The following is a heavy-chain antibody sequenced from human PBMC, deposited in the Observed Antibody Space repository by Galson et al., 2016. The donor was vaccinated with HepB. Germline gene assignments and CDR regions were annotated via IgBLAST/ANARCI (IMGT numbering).Heavy chain of an antibody. CDR3: ARIDGSYRSYYFDS. CDR2: IFSNDEK. D-gene: IGHD3-16*02. J-gene: IGHJ4*02. V-gene: IGHV2-26*01. Sequence: PALVKPTQTLTLTCTVSGFSLSNGRMGVSWIRQPPGKAPEWLAHIFSNDEKSYRVSLATRLTISKDTSKSQVVLTMTDVDPADTATYFCARIDGSYRSYYFDSWGQGTLVSVSS. CDR1: GFSLSNGRMG.